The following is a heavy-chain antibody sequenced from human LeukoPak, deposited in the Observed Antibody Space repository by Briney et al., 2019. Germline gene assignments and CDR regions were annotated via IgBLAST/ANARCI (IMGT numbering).Heavy chain of an antibody. Sequence: VASVKVSCKASGYTFTGYYIHWVRQAPGQGLEWMGRINPNSGGTSYAQKFQGRVTMTRDTSISTAYMELSSLRSDDTAVYYCARYKSIGYCSGGDCYADNWFDPWGQGTLVTVSS. D-gene: IGHD2-15*01. CDR3: ARYKSIGYCSGGDCYADNWFDP. CDR1: GYTFTGYY. V-gene: IGHV1-2*06. CDR2: INPNSGGT. J-gene: IGHJ5*02.